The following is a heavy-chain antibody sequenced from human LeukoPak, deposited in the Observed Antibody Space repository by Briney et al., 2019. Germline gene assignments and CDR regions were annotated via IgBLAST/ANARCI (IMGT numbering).Heavy chain of an antibody. Sequence: ASVKVSCKASGYTFTSYGISWVRQAPGQGLEWMGWISAYNGNTNYAQKLQGRVTMTTDTSTSTAYMELRSLRSDDTAVYYCARDGAYYDILTGYSNYYYYYYMDVWGKGTTVTVSS. D-gene: IGHD3-9*01. V-gene: IGHV1-18*01. CDR2: ISAYNGNT. CDR1: GYTFTSYG. J-gene: IGHJ6*03. CDR3: ARDGAYYDILTGYSNYYYYYYMDV.